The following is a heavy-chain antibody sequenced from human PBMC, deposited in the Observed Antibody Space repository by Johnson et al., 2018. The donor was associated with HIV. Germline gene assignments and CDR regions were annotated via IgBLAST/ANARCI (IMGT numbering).Heavy chain of an antibody. CDR3: ARDFVPSWVDAFNV. CDR1: GFTFSSYW. Sequence: AQLVESGGGLVQPGGSLRLSCAASGFTFSSYWMHWVRQAPGKGLVWVSRINDAGTSTQYADSVKGRFTISRDNAKNMVYLQMNSLRAEDTAVYYCARDFVPSWVDAFNVWGQGTTVTVSS. J-gene: IGHJ3*01. D-gene: IGHD6-6*01. CDR2: INDAGTST. V-gene: IGHV3-74*03.